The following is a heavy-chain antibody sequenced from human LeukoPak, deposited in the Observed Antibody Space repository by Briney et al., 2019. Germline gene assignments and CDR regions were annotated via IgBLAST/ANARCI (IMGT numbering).Heavy chain of an antibody. CDR3: ARILVVVITTLHRAFDI. J-gene: IGHJ3*02. CDR2: ISGNGGST. V-gene: IGHV3-23*01. Sequence: GGSLRLSCAASGFTFSTYAMSWVRQAPGKGLEWVSVISGNGGSTYYADSVKGRFTISRDNSKNTLYLQMSSLRAEDTAVYYCARILVVVITTLHRAFDIWGQGTMVTVSS. CDR1: GFTFSTYA. D-gene: IGHD3-22*01.